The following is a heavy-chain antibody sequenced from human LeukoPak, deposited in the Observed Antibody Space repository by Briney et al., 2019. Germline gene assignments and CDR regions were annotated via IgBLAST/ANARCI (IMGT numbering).Heavy chain of an antibody. CDR2: INPSGGST. Sequence: ASVKVSCKASGYTVTSYYMHWVRQAPGQGLEWMGIINPSGGSTSYAQKFQGRVTMTRDTSTSTVYMELSSLRSEDTAVYYCERASIVVVTKKGAFDIWGQGTMVTVSS. CDR3: ERASIVVVTKKGAFDI. V-gene: IGHV1-46*01. D-gene: IGHD3-22*01. CDR1: GYTVTSYY. J-gene: IGHJ3*02.